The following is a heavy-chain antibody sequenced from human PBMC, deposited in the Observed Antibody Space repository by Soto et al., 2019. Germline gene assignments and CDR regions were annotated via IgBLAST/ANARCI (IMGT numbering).Heavy chain of an antibody. V-gene: IGHV4-30-4*01. J-gene: IGHJ6*02. CDR1: GGSINSADYY. Sequence: PSETLSLTCTVSGGSINSADYYWSWVRQPPGKGLEWIGYIYYNGNTYFNPSLKSRVTISKDTSRNQFSLRLSSVTAADTAVYFCARAIVVTIGGMDVWGQGTTVTV. CDR3: ARAIVVTIGGMDV. CDR2: IYYNGNT. D-gene: IGHD5-12*01.